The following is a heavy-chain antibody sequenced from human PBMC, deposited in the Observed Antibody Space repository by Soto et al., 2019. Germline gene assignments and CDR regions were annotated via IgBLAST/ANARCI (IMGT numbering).Heavy chain of an antibody. CDR3: ATDLYY. V-gene: IGHV3-7*01. CDR2: INQDGSEN. J-gene: IGHJ4*02. CDR1: GFSFSTYW. Sequence: PGGSLRLSCAASGFSFSTYWMSWVRQAPGKGLEWVANINQDGSENYYVDSVKGRFTISRDNAKNSLYLQINSLRAEDTAVYYCATDLYYWGQGTLVTVSS.